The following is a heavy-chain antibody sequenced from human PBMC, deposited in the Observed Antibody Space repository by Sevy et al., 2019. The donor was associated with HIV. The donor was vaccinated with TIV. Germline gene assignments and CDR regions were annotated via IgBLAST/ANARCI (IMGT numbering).Heavy chain of an antibody. D-gene: IGHD5-12*01. CDR2: IHYSRST. Sequence: SETLSLTCTVSGGPISSYYWSRIRQPPGKKLEWIGYIHYSRSTKYNPSLNSRVTMSVDTSKNQFSLKLTSVTAADTAVYYCARAPPVRSGDDSLNWFDPWGQGTLVTVSS. J-gene: IGHJ5*02. V-gene: IGHV4-59*01. CDR1: GGPISSYY. CDR3: ARAPPVRSGDDSLNWFDP.